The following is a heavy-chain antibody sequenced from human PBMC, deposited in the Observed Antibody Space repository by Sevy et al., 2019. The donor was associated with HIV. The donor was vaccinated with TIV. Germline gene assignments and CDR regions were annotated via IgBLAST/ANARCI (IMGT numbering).Heavy chain of an antibody. Sequence: SLRLSCAVSGFIFDDYAMHWVRQTPGKGLEWVSSISRNSDSIGYGDSVKGRFTISRDNAKNSLYLQMNSLRAEDTAFYYCAKDKVDGDTGYGLFDYWGQGTLVTVSS. V-gene: IGHV3-9*01. J-gene: IGHJ4*02. CDR3: AKDKVDGDTGYGLFDY. CDR1: GFIFDDYA. CDR2: ISRNSDSI. D-gene: IGHD5-12*01.